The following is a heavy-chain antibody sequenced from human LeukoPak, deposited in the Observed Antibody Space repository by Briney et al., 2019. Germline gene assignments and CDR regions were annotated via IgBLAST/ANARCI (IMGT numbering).Heavy chain of an antibody. V-gene: IGHV4-59*08. CDR3: ARTMYNWNQDDAFDI. CDR2: IYYSGST. Sequence: SETLSLTCAVYGGSFSGYYWSWIRQPPGKGLEWIGYIYYSGSTNYNPFLKSRVTISVDTSKNQFSLKLSSVTAADTAVYYCARTMYNWNQDDAFDIWGQGTMVTVSS. D-gene: IGHD1-20*01. CDR1: GGSFSGYY. J-gene: IGHJ3*02.